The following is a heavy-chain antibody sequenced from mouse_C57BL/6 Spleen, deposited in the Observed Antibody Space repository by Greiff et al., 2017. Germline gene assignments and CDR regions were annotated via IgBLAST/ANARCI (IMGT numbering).Heavy chain of an antibody. CDR2: INPGSGGT. Sequence: VQLQQPGAELVRPGTSVKVSCKASGYAFTNYLIEWVKQRPGQGLEWIGVINPGSGGTNYNEKFKGKATLTADKSSSTAYMQLSSLTSEDSAVYFGAREDYGYFDVWGTGTTVTVSS. CDR3: AREDYGYFDV. J-gene: IGHJ1*03. V-gene: IGHV1-54*01. CDR1: GYAFTNYL.